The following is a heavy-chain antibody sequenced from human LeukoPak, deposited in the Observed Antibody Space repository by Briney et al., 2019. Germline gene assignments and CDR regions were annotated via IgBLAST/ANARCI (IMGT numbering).Heavy chain of an antibody. V-gene: IGHV4-39*01. D-gene: IGHD5-18*01. Sequence: SETLSLTCLVSGGSISSSSYYWGWIRHPPGKGLEWIRRIYYSGSPYYNPSLKRRVTISVDTSKNQFSLKLSSVSAADTAVYYCAGVDEDTAMVDYWGQGTLVTVSS. CDR2: IYYSGSP. J-gene: IGHJ4*02. CDR1: GGSISSSSYY. CDR3: AGVDEDTAMVDY.